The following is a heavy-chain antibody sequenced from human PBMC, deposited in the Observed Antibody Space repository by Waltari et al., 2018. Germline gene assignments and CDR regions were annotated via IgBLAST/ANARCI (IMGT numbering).Heavy chain of an antibody. CDR3: ARAPSFHYGIFSVPLTLNY. CDR1: GESFSAHF. J-gene: IGHJ3*01. V-gene: IGHV4-34*01. Sequence: QVQLNQWGAGVLKPSETLSLTCAVYGESFSAHFWTWIRQPPGKGLEWIGHMNHRRSENYNPSLRNRVSISVDTSMNQFSLMMTSLTAADTGVYYCARAPSFHYGIFSVPLTLNYWSQGTMVIVSS. CDR2: MNHRRSE. D-gene: IGHD3-3*02.